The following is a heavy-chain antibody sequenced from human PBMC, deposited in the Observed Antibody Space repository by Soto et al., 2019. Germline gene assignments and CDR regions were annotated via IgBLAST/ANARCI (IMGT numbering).Heavy chain of an antibody. D-gene: IGHD5-18*01. J-gene: IGHJ4*02. CDR2: INHSGST. V-gene: IGHV4-34*01. CDR1: GGSFTGHY. CDR3: ARSEGYSYGY. Sequence: SETLSHTCAVYGGSFTGHYWSWIRQPPGKGLEWIGEINHSGSTNYNPSLKSRVTISVDTSKNQFSLKLSSVTAADTAVYYCARSEGYSYGYWGQGTLVTVS.